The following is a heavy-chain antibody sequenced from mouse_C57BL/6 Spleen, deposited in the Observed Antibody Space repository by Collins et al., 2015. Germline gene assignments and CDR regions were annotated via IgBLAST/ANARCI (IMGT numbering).Heavy chain of an antibody. D-gene: IGHD2-1*01. V-gene: IGHV3-2*02. J-gene: IGHJ4*01. CDR2: ISYSGST. Sequence: DVQLQESGPGLVKPSQSLSLTCTVTGYSITSDYAWNWIRQFPGNKLEWMGYISYSGSTSYNPSLKSRISITRDTSKNQFFLQLNSVTTEDTATYYCARGGNYVRRAMDYWGQGTSVAVSS. CDR3: ARGGNYVRRAMDY. CDR1: GYSITSDYA.